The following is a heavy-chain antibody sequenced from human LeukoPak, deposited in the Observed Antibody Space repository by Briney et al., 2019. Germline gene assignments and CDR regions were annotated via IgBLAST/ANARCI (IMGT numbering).Heavy chain of an antibody. CDR3: AKTPPREISSGWYYFDY. CDR2: ISYDGSNK. V-gene: IGHV3-30*18. Sequence: GGSLRLSCAASGFTFSSYGMHWVRQAPGKGLEWVAVISYDGSNKYYADSVKGRFTISRDNSKNTLYLQMNSLRAEDTAVYYCAKTPPREISSGWYYFDYWGQGTLVTVSS. J-gene: IGHJ4*02. D-gene: IGHD6-19*01. CDR1: GFTFSSYG.